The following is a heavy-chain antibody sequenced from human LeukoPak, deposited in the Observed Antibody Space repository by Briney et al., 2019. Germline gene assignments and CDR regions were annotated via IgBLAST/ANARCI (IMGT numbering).Heavy chain of an antibody. V-gene: IGHV4-59*08. CDR2: IDYSGNI. CDR3: ARGLTGYSTGWYADY. Sequence: SETLSLTCTVSGDSISSYYWSSIRQPPGKGLEWIRYIDYSGNINYNTSLKSRVTISVDPSKNQFSLRLSSVTAADTAVYYCARGLTGYSTGWYADYWGEGTLVTVSS. D-gene: IGHD6-19*01. CDR1: GDSISSYY. J-gene: IGHJ4*02.